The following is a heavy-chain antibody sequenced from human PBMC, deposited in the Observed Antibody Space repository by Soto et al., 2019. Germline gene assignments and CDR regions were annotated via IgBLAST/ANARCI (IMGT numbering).Heavy chain of an antibody. CDR1: GGSISSYY. CDR2: IYYSGST. Sequence: SETLSLTCTVSGGSISSYYWSWIRQPPGKGLEWIGYIYYSGSTNYNPSLKSRVTISVDTSKNQFSLKLSSVTAADTAVYYCARARHSSGWYSPPTGYYYMDVWGKGTTVTVSS. CDR3: ARARHSSGWYSPPTGYYYMDV. V-gene: IGHV4-59*08. D-gene: IGHD6-19*01. J-gene: IGHJ6*03.